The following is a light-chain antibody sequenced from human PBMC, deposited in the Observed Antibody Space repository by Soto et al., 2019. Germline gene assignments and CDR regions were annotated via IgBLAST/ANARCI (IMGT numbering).Light chain of an antibody. CDR3: CSYAGSRTFVV. CDR1: SSDVGSYNF. CDR2: EGN. Sequence: QSALTQPASVSGSPGQSITISCAGTSSDVGSYNFVSWYQQHPGKAPKLMIYEGNKRPSGVSNRFSGSKSGNTASLTISGLQAADEADYYCCSYAGSRTFVVFGGGTKVTVL. V-gene: IGLV2-23*03. J-gene: IGLJ2*01.